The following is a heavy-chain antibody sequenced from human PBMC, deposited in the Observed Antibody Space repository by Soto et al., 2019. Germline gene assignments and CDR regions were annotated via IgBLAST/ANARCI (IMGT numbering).Heavy chain of an antibody. V-gene: IGHV5-51*01. CDR2: IYPGDSDT. J-gene: IGHJ6*02. CDR1: GYSFANYW. CDR3: ARRRTTVLDPDYYYDMDV. Sequence: PGESLKISCKGSGYSFANYWIGWVRQMPGKGLEWMGIIYPGDSDTRYSPSFQGQVTISVDKSISTAYLQWGSLKASDSAMYYCARRRTTVLDPDYYYDMDVWGQGTTVTVSS. D-gene: IGHD1-1*01.